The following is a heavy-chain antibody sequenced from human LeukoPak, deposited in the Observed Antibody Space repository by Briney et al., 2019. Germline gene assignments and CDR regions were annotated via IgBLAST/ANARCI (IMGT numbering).Heavy chain of an antibody. CDR3: ATESSGNSGYFDY. J-gene: IGHJ4*02. V-gene: IGHV1-24*01. D-gene: IGHD4-23*01. CDR1: GYTLTELS. Sequence: ASVTVSCKVSGYTLTELSMHWVRQAPGKGLEWMGGFDPEDGETIYPQKFQGRVTMTEDTSTDTAYMELSSLRSEDTAVYYCATESSGNSGYFDYWGQGTLVTVSS. CDR2: FDPEDGET.